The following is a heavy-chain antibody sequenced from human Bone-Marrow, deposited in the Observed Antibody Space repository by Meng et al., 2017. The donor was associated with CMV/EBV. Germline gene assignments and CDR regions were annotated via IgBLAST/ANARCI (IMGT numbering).Heavy chain of an antibody. Sequence: GESLKISCAASGFTFSSYSMNWVRQAPGKGLEWVSSISSSSSYIYYADSVKGRFTISRDNAKNSLYLQMNSLRAEDTAVYYCGREGQYQLLAYYYYGMEGWGQGTTVTGSS. J-gene: IGHJ6*01. CDR1: GFTFSSYS. D-gene: IGHD2-2*01. V-gene: IGHV3-21*01. CDR2: ISSSSSYI. CDR3: GREGQYQLLAYYYYGMEG.